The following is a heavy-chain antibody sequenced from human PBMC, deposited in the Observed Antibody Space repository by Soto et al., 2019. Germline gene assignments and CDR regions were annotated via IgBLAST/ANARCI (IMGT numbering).Heavy chain of an antibody. CDR3: ARYDYGSGDDYNIDH. CDR1: GASISSINW. Sequence: QVQLQESGPGLVKPSGTLSLTCAVSGASISSINWWSWVRQPPGRGLEWIGETHHSGSTNYNPSLKSRVTISVDNSKNQFSLKLTSVTAADTAVYYCARYDYGSGDDYNIDHWGQGTLDTVSS. V-gene: IGHV4-4*02. D-gene: IGHD3-10*01. J-gene: IGHJ4*02. CDR2: THHSGST.